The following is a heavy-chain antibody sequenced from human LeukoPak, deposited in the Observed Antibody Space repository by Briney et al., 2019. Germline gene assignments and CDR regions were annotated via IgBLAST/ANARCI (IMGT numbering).Heavy chain of an antibody. J-gene: IGHJ4*02. Sequence: SETLSLPCTVSGGSISSYHWSWIRQPPGPGLEWIGDFYESGGANYNPSLKSRVTISFDTFKNQISLKLTSVTSAHTTVYYCARHQLYNDSPLVDWGQGTMVSVSS. D-gene: IGHD2-21*01. CDR2: FYESGGA. CDR3: ARHQLYNDSPLVD. V-gene: IGHV4-59*08. CDR1: GGSISSYH.